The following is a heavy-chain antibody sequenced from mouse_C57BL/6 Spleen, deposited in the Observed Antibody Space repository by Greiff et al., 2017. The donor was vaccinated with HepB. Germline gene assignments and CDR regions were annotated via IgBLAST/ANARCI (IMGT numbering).Heavy chain of an antibody. V-gene: IGHV1-80*01. CDR2: IYPGDGDT. J-gene: IGHJ3*01. CDR3: ARSSDGYYRFAY. CDR1: GYAFSSYW. D-gene: IGHD2-3*01. Sequence: VQLQQSGAELVKPGASVKISCKASGYAFSSYWMNWVKQRPGKGLEWIGQIYPGDGDTNYNGKFKGKATLTADKSSSTAYMQLSSLTSEDSAVYFCARSSDGYYRFAYWGQGTLVTVSA.